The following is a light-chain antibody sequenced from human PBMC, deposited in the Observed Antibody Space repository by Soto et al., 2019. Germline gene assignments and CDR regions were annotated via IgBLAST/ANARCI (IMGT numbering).Light chain of an antibody. J-gene: IGLJ3*02. V-gene: IGLV2-14*01. Sequence: QSVLTQPASVSGSPGQSITIACTGTSSDVGAYNYVSWYQQHPGRAPKLVIYGVTNRPSGISHRFSGSKSGNTASLTISGLQTEDEAHYYCSSYAGGTTLWVFGGGTKLTVL. CDR3: SSYAGGTTLWV. CDR1: SSDVGAYNY. CDR2: GVT.